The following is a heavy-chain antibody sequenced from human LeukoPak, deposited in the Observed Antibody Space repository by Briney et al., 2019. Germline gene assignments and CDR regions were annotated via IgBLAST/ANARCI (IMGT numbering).Heavy chain of an antibody. CDR2: ISAYNGNT. D-gene: IGHD1-1*01. J-gene: IGHJ3*02. CDR3: ARGPNSHILDAFDI. V-gene: IGHV1-18*01. CDR1: GYTFTSYG. Sequence: GASVKVSCKASGYTFTSYGISWVRQAPGQGLEWMGWISAYNGNTNYAQKLQGRVTMTTDTSTSTAYMELSSLRSEDTAVYYCARGPNSHILDAFDIWGQGTMVTVSS.